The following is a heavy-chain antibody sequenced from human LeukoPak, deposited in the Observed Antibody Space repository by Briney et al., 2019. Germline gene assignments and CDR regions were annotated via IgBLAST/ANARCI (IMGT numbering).Heavy chain of an antibody. J-gene: IGHJ6*03. CDR3: GAGTAGAASYYYYYYYMDV. D-gene: IGHD2-15*01. CDR1: GGSISSYY. CDR2: IYYSGST. V-gene: IGHV4-59*01. Sequence: SETLSLTCTVSGGSISSYYWSWIRQPPGKGLEWIGYIYYSGSTNYNPSLKSRVTISVDTSKNQFSLKLSSVTAADTAVYYCGAGTAGAASYYYYYYYMDVWAKGPRSPSP.